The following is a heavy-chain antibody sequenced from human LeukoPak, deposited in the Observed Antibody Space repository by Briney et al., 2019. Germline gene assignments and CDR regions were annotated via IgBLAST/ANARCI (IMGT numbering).Heavy chain of an antibody. CDR3: ATYGDYEDESFDI. D-gene: IGHD4-17*01. CDR1: GGSISSYY. CDR2: IYYSGST. J-gene: IGHJ3*02. V-gene: IGHV4-59*01. Sequence: SETLSLTCTVSGGSISSYYWSWIRQPPGEGLEWIGYIYYSGSTNYNPSLKSRVTISVDTSKNQFSLKLSSVTAADTAVYYCATYGDYEDESFDIWGQGTMVTVSS.